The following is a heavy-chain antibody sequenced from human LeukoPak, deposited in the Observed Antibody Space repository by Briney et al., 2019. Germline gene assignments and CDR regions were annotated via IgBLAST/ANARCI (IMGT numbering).Heavy chain of an antibody. D-gene: IGHD2-21*01. CDR3: AKDREIAPFDY. CDR2: ISSNGGST. J-gene: IGHJ4*02. Sequence: GGSLRLSCAASGFTFSSYAMHWVRQAPGKGLEYVSAISSNGGSTYYATSVKGKFTISRDNSKNTLYLQMGSLRAEDTAVYYCAKDREIAPFDYWGQGTLVTVSS. V-gene: IGHV3-64*01. CDR1: GFTFSSYA.